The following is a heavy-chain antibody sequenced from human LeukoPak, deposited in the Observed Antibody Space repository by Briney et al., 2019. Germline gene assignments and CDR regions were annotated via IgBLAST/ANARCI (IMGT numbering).Heavy chain of an antibody. J-gene: IGHJ4*02. CDR2: INHSGST. V-gene: IGHV4-34*01. Sequence: SETLSLTCTVSGGSISSYYWSWIRQPPGKGLEWIGEINHSGSTNYNPSLKSRVTISVDTSKNQFSLKLSSVTAADTAVYYCARSLFWSGSYFDYWGQGTLVTVSS. D-gene: IGHD3-3*01. CDR1: GGSISSYY. CDR3: ARSLFWSGSYFDY.